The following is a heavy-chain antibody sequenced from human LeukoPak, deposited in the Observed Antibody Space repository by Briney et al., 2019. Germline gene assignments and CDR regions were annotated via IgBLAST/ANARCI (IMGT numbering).Heavy chain of an antibody. Sequence: GESLRLSCATSGFTFSNYWMSWLRQAPGKGLVWFSRIKHDGSIATYAESVKGRFTNSRDNARNTLYLQMNSLRVDDTAVYYCAKSDWFDPWGRGTLVTVSS. J-gene: IGHJ5*02. V-gene: IGHV3-74*03. CDR1: GFTFSNYW. CDR3: AKSDWFDP. CDR2: IKHDGSIA.